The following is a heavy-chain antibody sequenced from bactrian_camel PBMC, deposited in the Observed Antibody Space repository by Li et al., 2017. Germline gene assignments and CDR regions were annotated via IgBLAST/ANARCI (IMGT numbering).Heavy chain of an antibody. CDR1: GFTFDEHD. D-gene: IGHD6*01. V-gene: IGHV3S63*01. CDR3: AAVGGTWSEGCPVAPHYYDH. CDR2: ISGDGTT. J-gene: IGHJ4*01. Sequence: VQLVESGGGSVQAGGSLNLSCTASGFTFDEHDMGWYRQAPGVGCELVSSISGDGTTYYADSVKGRFTISQDNARNTVVSVHLQMNSLKSVDTAMYYCAAVGGTWSEGCPVAPHYYDHWGQGTQVTVS.